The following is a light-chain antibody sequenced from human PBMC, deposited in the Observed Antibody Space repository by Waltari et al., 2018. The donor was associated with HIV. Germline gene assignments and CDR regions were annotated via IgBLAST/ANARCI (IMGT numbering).Light chain of an antibody. Sequence: DIQMTQSPSSLSASIGDRVTVTCRASQTIYHYLNWYQHEPGKTPKLLIYAASTLQSGVPSRFSASVSGTDFSLTINNLQPEDFATYYCQQSSDLPSTFGPGTKVDLK. J-gene: IGKJ3*01. CDR3: QQSSDLPST. CDR2: AAS. CDR1: QTIYHY. V-gene: IGKV1-39*01.